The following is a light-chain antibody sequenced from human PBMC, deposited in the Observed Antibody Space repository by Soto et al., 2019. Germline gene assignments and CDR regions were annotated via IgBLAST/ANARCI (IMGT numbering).Light chain of an antibody. CDR3: QSYDRSLSASV. J-gene: IGLJ3*02. CDR1: SSNIGSIYD. CDR2: GNN. V-gene: IGLV1-40*01. Sequence: QSVLTQPPSVSGAPGQRVTISCTGSSSNIGSIYDVHWYQQLPGTAPKLLIYGNNNRPSGVPDRFSGSKSGTSASLAITGLQAEDEADYYCQSYDRSLSASVFGGGTKLTVL.